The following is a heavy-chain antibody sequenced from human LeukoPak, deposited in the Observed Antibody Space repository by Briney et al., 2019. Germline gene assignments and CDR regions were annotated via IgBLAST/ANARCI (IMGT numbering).Heavy chain of an antibody. Sequence: VKVSCKASGGTFSSYAISWVRQAPGQGLEWMGGIIPIFGTANYAQKFQGRVTITADESTSTAYMELSSLRSEDTAVYYCARALLRYCSSTSCYWFDPWGQGTLVTVSS. CDR2: IIPIFGTA. D-gene: IGHD2-2*01. V-gene: IGHV1-69*13. CDR1: GGTFSSYA. J-gene: IGHJ5*02. CDR3: ARALLRYCSSTSCYWFDP.